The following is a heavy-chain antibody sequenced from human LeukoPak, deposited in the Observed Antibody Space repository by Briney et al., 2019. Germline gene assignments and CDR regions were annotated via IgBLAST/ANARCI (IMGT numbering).Heavy chain of an antibody. CDR2: ISGGGGST. J-gene: IGHJ4*02. CDR1: GFTFSNSA. D-gene: IGHD1-26*01. CDR3: AKGGKWDVTPFDY. Sequence: GGSLRLSCAASGFTFSNSAMSWVRQAPGKGLEWVSTISGGGGSTYYADSVKGRFTISRDNSKNTLYLQVNSLRAEDTAVYYCAKGGKWDVTPFDYWGQGTLVTVSS. V-gene: IGHV3-23*01.